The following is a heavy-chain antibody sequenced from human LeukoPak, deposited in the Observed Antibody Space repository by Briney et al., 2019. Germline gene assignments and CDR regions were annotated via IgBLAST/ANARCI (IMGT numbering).Heavy chain of an antibody. Sequence: SETLSLTCTVSGGSISSSSYYWGWIRQPPGKGLEWIGSIYYSGSTYYNPSLKSRVTISVDTSKNQFSLKLSSVTAADTAVYYCARSRCSGGSCYENWFDPWGQGTLVTVSS. CDR3: ARSRCSGGSCYENWFDP. D-gene: IGHD2-15*01. CDR2: IYYSGST. J-gene: IGHJ5*02. CDR1: GGSISSSSYY. V-gene: IGHV4-39*01.